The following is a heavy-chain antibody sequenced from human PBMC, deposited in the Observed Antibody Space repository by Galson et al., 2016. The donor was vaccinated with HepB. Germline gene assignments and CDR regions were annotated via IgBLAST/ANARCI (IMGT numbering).Heavy chain of an antibody. Sequence: LRLSCAASSFTFSNYAMHWVRQAPGKGLEWVALISYRGTTKYFADSVKGRFTISRDDSKNTRYLQINSLRAEDTAVYFCARDAGYSGHSFFDDWGQGTLVTVSS. D-gene: IGHD4-23*01. CDR1: SFTFSNYA. V-gene: IGHV3-30-3*01. J-gene: IGHJ4*02. CDR2: ISYRGTTK. CDR3: ARDAGYSGHSFFDD.